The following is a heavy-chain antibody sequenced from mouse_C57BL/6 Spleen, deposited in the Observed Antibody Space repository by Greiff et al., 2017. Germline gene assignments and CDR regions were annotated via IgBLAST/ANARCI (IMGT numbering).Heavy chain of an antibody. V-gene: IGHV3-6*01. CDR2: ISYDGSN. Sequence: EVQLQESGPGLVQPSQSLSLTCSVTGYSITSGYYWNWIRQFPGNKLEWMGYISYDGSNNYNPSLKNRISITRDTSKNQFFLKLNCVTTEDTATYYCASGDYDFDYWGQGTTLTVSA. J-gene: IGHJ2*01. CDR3: ASGDYDFDY. CDR1: GYSITSGYY. D-gene: IGHD2-4*01.